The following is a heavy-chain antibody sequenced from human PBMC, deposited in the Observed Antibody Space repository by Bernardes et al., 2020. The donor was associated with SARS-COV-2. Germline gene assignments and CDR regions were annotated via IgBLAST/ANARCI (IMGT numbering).Heavy chain of an antibody. CDR3: ARQDIGAIFGVVITPAGMDV. CDR2: IYYSGST. CDR1: GGSISSYY. Sequence: SETLSLTCTVSGGSISSYYWSWIRQPPGKGLEWIGYIYYSGSTNYNPSLKSRVTISVDTSKNQFSLKLSSVNAADTAVYYCARQDIGAIFGVVITPAGMDVWGQGTTVTVSS. V-gene: IGHV4-59*08. D-gene: IGHD3-3*01. J-gene: IGHJ6*02.